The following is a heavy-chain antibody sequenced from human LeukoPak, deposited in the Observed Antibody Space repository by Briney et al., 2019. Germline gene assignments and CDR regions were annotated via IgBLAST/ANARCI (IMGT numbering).Heavy chain of an antibody. CDR1: GFTFSHAW. CDR3: AKQMAVDYFDY. V-gene: IGHV3-30*18. Sequence: GGSLRLSCAGYGFTFSHAWMNWVRQAPGKGLEWVADISYDAKNEYYTDSVKGRFTISRDNAKNTVYLQMNSLKPEDTAVYYCAKQMAVDYFDYWGQGTLVTVSS. D-gene: IGHD5-24*01. J-gene: IGHJ4*02. CDR2: ISYDAKNE.